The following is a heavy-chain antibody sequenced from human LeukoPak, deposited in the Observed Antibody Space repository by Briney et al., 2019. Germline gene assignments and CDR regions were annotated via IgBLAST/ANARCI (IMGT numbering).Heavy chain of an antibody. CDR3: VRDGGEWLPDL. CDR2: KAYSGGT. J-gene: IGHJ5*02. V-gene: IGHV4-59*01. CDR1: GGSMGTYS. Sequence: SETLSVTCTVSGGSMGTYSWCWIRQPPGKGLEWIGFKAYSGGTNYNPSLKSRVTISVDTSKGQISLNLKSVTAADTAVYYCVRDGGEWLPDLWGQGTLVTVSS. D-gene: IGHD3-3*01.